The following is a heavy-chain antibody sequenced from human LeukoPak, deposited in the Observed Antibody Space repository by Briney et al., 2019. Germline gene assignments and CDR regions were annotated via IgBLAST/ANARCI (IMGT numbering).Heavy chain of an antibody. D-gene: IGHD3-22*01. Sequence: GESLKISCKGSGYSFTSYWIDWVRQMPGKGLEWMGIIYPGDSDTRYSPSFQGQVTISADKSISTAYLQWSSLKASDTAMYYCARRPLYYYDSSGIPFDYWGQGTLVTVSS. CDR2: IYPGDSDT. J-gene: IGHJ4*02. V-gene: IGHV5-51*01. CDR3: ARRPLYYYDSSGIPFDY. CDR1: GYSFTSYW.